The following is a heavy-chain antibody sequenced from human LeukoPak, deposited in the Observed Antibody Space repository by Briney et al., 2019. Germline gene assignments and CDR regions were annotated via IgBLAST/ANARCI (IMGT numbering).Heavy chain of an antibody. CDR2: ISPSSTYT. J-gene: IGHJ4*02. Sequence: GGSLRLSCAASGFSFSLYGMNWVRQAPGKGLVWVASISPSSTYTFYGDAVKGRFTISRDDTTNSVHLQMNSLGPEDTAVYYCARVAYTYVFDFWGQGTLLTVSS. V-gene: IGHV3-21*01. CDR3: ARVAYTYVFDF. D-gene: IGHD3-16*01. CDR1: GFSFSLYG.